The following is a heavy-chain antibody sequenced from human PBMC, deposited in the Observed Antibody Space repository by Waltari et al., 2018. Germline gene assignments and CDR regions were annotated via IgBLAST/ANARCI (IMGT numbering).Heavy chain of an antibody. V-gene: IGHV3-49*04. CDR1: GLRFDQSA. Sequence: EVKLVESGGKLVQTGRSLSLSCTASGLRFDQSARTWVRQAPGKGLEWVGCIGSKTYGETNERAASVKGRFTNSRDDSQSIAYLKMNSLKADDTAVYFCTRDSNTYFDILTVLDYWGQGTLVSVSS. J-gene: IGHJ4*02. CDR2: IGSKTYGETN. CDR3: TRDSNTYFDILTVLDY. D-gene: IGHD3-9*01.